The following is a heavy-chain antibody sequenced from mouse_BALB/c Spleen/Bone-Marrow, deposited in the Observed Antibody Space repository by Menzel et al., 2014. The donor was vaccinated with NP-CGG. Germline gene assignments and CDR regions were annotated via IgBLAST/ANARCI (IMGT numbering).Heavy chain of an antibody. J-gene: IGHJ1*01. V-gene: IGHV9-3*02. CDR3: ARPPYYHGGSLYWYFDV. Sequence: VESGPELKKPGETVKISCKASGYTFTNYGMNWVKRAPGKGLKWMGWINTNTGEPTYTEEFKGRFAFSLDTSASTAYLQIINLKNEDTATYFCARPPYYHGGSLYWYFDVWGAGTSVTFPS. D-gene: IGHD1-1*01. CDR2: INTNTGEP. CDR1: GYTFTNYG.